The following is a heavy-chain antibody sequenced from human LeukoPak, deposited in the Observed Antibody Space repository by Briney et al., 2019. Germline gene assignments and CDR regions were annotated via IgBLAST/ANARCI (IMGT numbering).Heavy chain of an antibody. CDR1: GGSISSHS. Sequence: ETSETLSLTCTVSGGSISSHSWSWIRQPPGKGLEWIGYIYYSGSTNYNPSLKSRVTISVDTSKNQFSLKLSSVTAADTAVYYCARGVLTTVNYYMDVWGKGTTVTVSS. V-gene: IGHV4-59*11. D-gene: IGHD4-11*01. CDR3: ARGVLTTVNYYMDV. CDR2: IYYSGST. J-gene: IGHJ6*03.